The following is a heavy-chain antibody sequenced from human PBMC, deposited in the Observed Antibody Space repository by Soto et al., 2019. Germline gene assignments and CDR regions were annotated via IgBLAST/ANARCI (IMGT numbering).Heavy chain of an antibody. CDR1: GFTFSSYS. V-gene: IGHV3-21*01. CDR2: ISSSSSYI. J-gene: IGHJ3*01. D-gene: IGHD1-26*01. CDR3: ARDREGVGAGLF. Sequence: EVQLVESGGGLVKPGGSLRLSCAASGFTFSSYSMNWVRQAPGKGLEWVSSISSSSSYIYYADSVKGRFTISRDNAKNSLYLQMNSLRAEDTAVYYCARDREGVGAGLFWGQETMVTVSS.